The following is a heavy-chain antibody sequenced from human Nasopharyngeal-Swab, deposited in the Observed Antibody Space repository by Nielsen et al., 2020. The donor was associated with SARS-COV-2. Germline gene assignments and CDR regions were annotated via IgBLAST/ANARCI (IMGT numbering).Heavy chain of an antibody. D-gene: IGHD5-18*01. Sequence: SETLSLTCTVSGGSISSSSYYWGWIRQPPGKGLEWIGSINYSGSTYYNPSLKSRFTISVDTSKNQFSLKLSSVTAADTAVYYCARLGGDTAMGLWGQGTLVTVSS. CDR1: GGSISSSSYY. CDR2: INYSGST. CDR3: ARLGGDTAMGL. V-gene: IGHV4-39*01. J-gene: IGHJ4*02.